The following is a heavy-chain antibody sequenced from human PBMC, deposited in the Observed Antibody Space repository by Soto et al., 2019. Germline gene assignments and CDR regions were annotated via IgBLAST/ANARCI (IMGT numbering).Heavy chain of an antibody. CDR2: IWYDGSNK. D-gene: IGHD3-22*01. CDR3: ASDSSGYVAPFDY. Sequence: LRLSCAASGFTFSSYGMHWVRQAPGKGLEWVAVIWYDGSNKYYADSVKGRFTISRDNSKNTLYLQMNSLGAEDTAVYYCASDSSGYVAPFDYWGQGTLVTVSS. J-gene: IGHJ4*02. V-gene: IGHV3-33*01. CDR1: GFTFSSYG.